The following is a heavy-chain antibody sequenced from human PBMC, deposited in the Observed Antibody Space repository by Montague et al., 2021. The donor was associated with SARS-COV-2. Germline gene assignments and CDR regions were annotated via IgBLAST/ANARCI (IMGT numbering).Heavy chain of an antibody. Sequence: PALVKPTQPLTLTCTFSGFSLSTSGMCVSWIRQPPGKALEWLALIDWXXXKYYSTSLKTRLTISKDTSKNQVVLTMTNMDPVDTATYYCARSYYDILTGYYMAFDYWGQGTLVTVSS. J-gene: IGHJ4*02. CDR2: IDWXXXK. V-gene: IGHV2-70*01. CDR1: GFSLSTSGMC. CDR3: ARSYYDILTGYYMAFDY. D-gene: IGHD3-9*01.